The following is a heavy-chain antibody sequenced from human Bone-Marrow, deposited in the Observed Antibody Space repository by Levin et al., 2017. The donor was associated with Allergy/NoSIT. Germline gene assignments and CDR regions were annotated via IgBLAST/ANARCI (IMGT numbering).Heavy chain of an antibody. V-gene: IGHV4-59*01. D-gene: IGHD3-10*01. CDR2: IFYDVST. J-gene: IGHJ4*02. CDR3: ARVGPATGGLAS. Sequence: SETLSLTCSVSDVSIRNYYWSWIRQPPGKGLEYIGDIFYDVSTNYNPSLKSRVTISVDTSKNQFSLRLKSLTAADTAVYYCARVGPATGGLASWGPGTLVIVSS. CDR1: DVSIRNYY.